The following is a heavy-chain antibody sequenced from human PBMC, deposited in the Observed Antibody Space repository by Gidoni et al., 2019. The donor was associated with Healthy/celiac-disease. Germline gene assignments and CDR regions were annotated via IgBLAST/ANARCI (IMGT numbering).Heavy chain of an antibody. CDR2: IKQDGSEK. CDR1: GFTFSTYW. Sequence: EVQLVESGGGLVQPGGSLRLSCAASGFTFSTYWMSWVRQAPGKGLEWVANIKQDGSEKYYVDSVKGRFTISRDNAKNSLYLQMNSLRAEDTAVYYCARDRRAAAGRRGDAFDIWGQGTMVTVSS. V-gene: IGHV3-7*01. D-gene: IGHD6-13*01. J-gene: IGHJ3*02. CDR3: ARDRRAAAGRRGDAFDI.